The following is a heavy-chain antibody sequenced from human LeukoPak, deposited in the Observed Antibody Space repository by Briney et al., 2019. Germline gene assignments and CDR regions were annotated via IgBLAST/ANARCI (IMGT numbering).Heavy chain of an antibody. V-gene: IGHV3-30*02. CDR3: ATTLGYCSSTSCYTPFGF. J-gene: IGHJ4*02. Sequence: SGGSLRLSCAASEFTFSSYGMHWVRQAPGKGLEWVAFIRYDGSNKYYTDSVKGRFTISRDNSRNTLYLQMDSLRAEDTAVYYCATTLGYCSSTSCYTPFGFWGQGTLVTVSP. D-gene: IGHD2-2*02. CDR2: IRYDGSNK. CDR1: EFTFSSYG.